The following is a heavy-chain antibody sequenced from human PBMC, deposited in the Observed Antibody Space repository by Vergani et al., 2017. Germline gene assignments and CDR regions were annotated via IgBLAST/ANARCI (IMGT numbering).Heavy chain of an antibody. CDR3: ARDRYCSSTSCYTHYYYMDV. D-gene: IGHD2-2*02. Sequence: QVQLVQSGAEVKKPGASVKVSCKASGYTFTGYYMHWVRQAPGQGLEWMGWINPNSGGTNYAQKFQGRVTMTRYTSISTAYMELSRLRSDDTAVYYCARDRYCSSTSCYTHYYYMDVWGKGTTVTVSS. V-gene: IGHV1-2*02. CDR2: INPNSGGT. CDR1: GYTFTGYY. J-gene: IGHJ6*03.